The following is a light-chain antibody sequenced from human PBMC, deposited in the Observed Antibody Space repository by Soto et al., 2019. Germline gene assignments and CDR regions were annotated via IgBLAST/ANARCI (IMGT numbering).Light chain of an antibody. J-gene: IGKJ4*01. CDR2: GAS. CDR1: QSLSTN. V-gene: IGKV3-15*01. CDR3: QQYDKWPTLT. Sequence: EVVMTQSPATLSVSPGERATLSCRASQSLSTNLAWYQQKPGQAPRLLIYGASTRATGVPAKFSGSGSGTEFTLTINSLQSEDFAVYYCQQYDKWPTLTFGGGTKVDIX.